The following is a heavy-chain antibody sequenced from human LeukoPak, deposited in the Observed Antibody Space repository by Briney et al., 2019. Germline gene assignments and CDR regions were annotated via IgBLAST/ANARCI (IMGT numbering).Heavy chain of an antibody. D-gene: IGHD6-19*01. V-gene: IGHV4-61*01. CDR3: ASERSGWPNYFDY. J-gene: IGHJ4*02. CDR2: MYYSGST. CDR1: GGSVSSSSNY. Sequence: KPSETLSLTCTVSGGSVSSSSNYWSWIRQPPGKGLEWIGYMYYSGSTKYNPSLKSRVTISPDTSKNQFSLKLSSVTAADTAMYYCASERSGWPNYFDYWGQGILVTVSS.